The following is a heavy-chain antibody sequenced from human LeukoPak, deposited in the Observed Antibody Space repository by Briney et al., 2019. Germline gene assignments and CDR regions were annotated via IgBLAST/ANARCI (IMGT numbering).Heavy chain of an antibody. Sequence: GGSLRLSCAASGFTFSSYSMNWVRQAPGKGLEWVSYISSSSSTIYYADSVKGRFTISRDNAKNSLYLQMNSLRAEDTAVYYCARSPDYYDSSGYYYSHYGMDVWGQGTMVTVSS. CDR1: GFTFSSYS. J-gene: IGHJ6*02. CDR2: ISSSSSTI. CDR3: ARSPDYYDSSGYYYSHYGMDV. D-gene: IGHD3-22*01. V-gene: IGHV3-48*04.